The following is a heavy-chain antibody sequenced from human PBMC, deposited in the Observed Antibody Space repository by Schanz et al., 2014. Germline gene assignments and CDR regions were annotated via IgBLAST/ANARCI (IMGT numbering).Heavy chain of an antibody. D-gene: IGHD6-6*01. CDR3: ARAGQDFEYSSLSPIWYFDL. CDR1: GYTFTDYH. CDR2: INPNSGDT. J-gene: IGHJ2*01. V-gene: IGHV1-2*02. Sequence: QVQLVQSGAEVKKPGASVKVSCKSSGYTFTDYHIHWVRQAPGQGLECMGWINPNSGDTNYGQKFQGRVTMTRDTSISTAYMELSSLRSDDTAVYYCARAGQDFEYSSLSPIWYFDLWGRGPLVTVSS.